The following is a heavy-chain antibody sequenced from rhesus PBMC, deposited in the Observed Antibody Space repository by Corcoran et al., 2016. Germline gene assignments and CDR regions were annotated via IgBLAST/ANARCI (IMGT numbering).Heavy chain of an antibody. J-gene: IGHJ5-1*01. V-gene: IGHV4-160*01. Sequence: QVQLQESGPGLVKPSETLSLTCAVSGGSISGYYWSWIRQPPGKGLEWIGGIYGSGRNTYYNPSLKSRVTISTATSKNQFSLKLNSVTAADTAVYYCARHGGYCSGDVCYTDNRFDVWGPGVLVTVSS. CDR1: GGSISGYY. D-gene: IGHD2-39*02. CDR3: ARHGGYCSGDVCYTDNRFDV. CDR2: IYGSGRNT.